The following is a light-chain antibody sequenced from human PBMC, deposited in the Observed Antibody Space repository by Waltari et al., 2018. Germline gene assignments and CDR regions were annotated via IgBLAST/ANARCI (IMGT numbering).Light chain of an antibody. J-gene: IGKJ2*01. V-gene: IGKV1-39*01. CDR2: TAS. CDR3: QQSYTVAFT. CDR1: ESITNS. Sequence: IKMTQSPSSLPASVGTGASITCRASESITNSLNWYQQKPGKAPKLLIHTASSLQSGVPSRFSGRGSGTEFTLTISGLQPGDVATYYCQQSYTVAFTFGPGTKLEI.